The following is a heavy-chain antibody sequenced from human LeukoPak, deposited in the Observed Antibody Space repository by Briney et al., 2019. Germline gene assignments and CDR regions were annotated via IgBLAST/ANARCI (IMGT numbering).Heavy chain of an antibody. J-gene: IGHJ4*02. Sequence: ASETLSLTCSVSGGSFSSTSYYWGWVRQPPGKGLEWIGSIYYSGSTYYNPSLKSRVTISVDTSKNQFSLKLSSVTAADTAVYYCTRLYWGSGGSGSFDYWGQGTLVTVSS. D-gene: IGHD7-27*01. V-gene: IGHV4-39*01. CDR2: IYYSGST. CDR1: GGSFSSTSYY. CDR3: TRLYWGSGGSGSFDY.